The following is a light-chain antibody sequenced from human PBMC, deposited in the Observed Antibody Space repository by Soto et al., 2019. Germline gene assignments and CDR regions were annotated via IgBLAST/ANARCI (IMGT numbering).Light chain of an antibody. CDR2: KAS. J-gene: IGKJ1*01. V-gene: IGKV1-5*03. CDR1: QSISNW. Sequence: DIQMTQSPSTLSASVGDRVTITCRASQSISNWLAWYQQKPGKAPKVLIYKASSLESGVPSRFSGSGSGTEFTLTISSLQPDDFATYYCQQYNDFPRTFGQGTKVETK. CDR3: QQYNDFPRT.